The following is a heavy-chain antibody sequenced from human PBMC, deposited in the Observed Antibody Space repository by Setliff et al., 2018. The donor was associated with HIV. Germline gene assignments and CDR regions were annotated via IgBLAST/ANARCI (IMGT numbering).Heavy chain of an antibody. Sequence: SETLSLTCTVSGGSISRSSYYWGWIRQPPGKGLEWIGSIYYSGSTYYNPSLKSRATISVDTSKNQVSLKLSSVTAADTAVYYCASRVLGYCRSTSCLNWFDPWGQGTLVTVSS. CDR3: ASRVLGYCRSTSCLNWFDP. J-gene: IGHJ5*02. CDR1: GGSISRSSYY. V-gene: IGHV4-39*01. CDR2: IYYSGST. D-gene: IGHD2-2*01.